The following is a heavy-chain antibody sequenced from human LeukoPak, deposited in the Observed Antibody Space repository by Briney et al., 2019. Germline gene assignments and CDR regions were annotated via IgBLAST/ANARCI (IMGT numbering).Heavy chain of an antibody. CDR2: IYHSGST. CDR3: ARQKSYCSSTSCYSSFLDY. V-gene: IGHV4-38-2*01. J-gene: IGHJ4*02. D-gene: IGHD2-2*01. Sequence: SETLSLICAVSGYSISSGYYWGWIRQPPGTGLGWIGSIYHSGSTYYNPSLKSRVTISVDTSKNQFSLKLSSVTAADTAVYYCARQKSYCSSTSCYSSFLDYWGQGTLVTVSS. CDR1: GYSISSGYY.